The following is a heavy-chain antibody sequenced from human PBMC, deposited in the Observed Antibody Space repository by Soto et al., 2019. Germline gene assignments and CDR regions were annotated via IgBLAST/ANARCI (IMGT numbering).Heavy chain of an antibody. CDR2: IYYSGST. CDR3: AVEYIVVMVYATGTSWFGP. Sequence: QLQLQESGPGLVKPSETLSLTCTVSGGSISSSSYYWGWIRQPPGKGLEWIGSIYYSGSTYYNPSLKSRLTIPVDVSKKHFSLKLSSVTAADTSVHYCAVEYIVVMVYATGTSWFGPWGQGTLVTVFS. J-gene: IGHJ5*02. CDR1: GGSISSSSYY. V-gene: IGHV4-39*02. D-gene: IGHD2-8*01.